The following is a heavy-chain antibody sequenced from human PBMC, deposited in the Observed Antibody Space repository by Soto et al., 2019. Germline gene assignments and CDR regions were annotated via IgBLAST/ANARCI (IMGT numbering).Heavy chain of an antibody. V-gene: IGHV4-4*07. CDR3: ARAGVLSGSSFWYFDL. J-gene: IGHJ2*01. CDR2: IYTSGTT. D-gene: IGHD1-26*01. CDR1: GDSISSYY. Sequence: QVQLQESGPGLVKPSETLSLTCTVSGDSISSYYWSWIRQPAGKRLEWIGRIYTSGTTSFNPSLKSRVTMSVDTSRKQFSLKLSSVTAADTAVYYCARAGVLSGSSFWYFDLWGRGTLVTVSS.